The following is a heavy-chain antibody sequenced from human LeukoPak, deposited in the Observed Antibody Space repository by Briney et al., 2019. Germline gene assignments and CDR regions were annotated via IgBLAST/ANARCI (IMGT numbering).Heavy chain of an antibody. Sequence: KPSETLSLTCTVSVGSISSSSYYWGWIRQPPGKGLEWIGRIYYSGSTYYNPSLNSRVTISVDTSKNQVSLKLSSVTAADTAVYYCARLDIVVVPAGGAFDIWGQGTMVTVSS. CDR3: ARLDIVVVPAGGAFDI. J-gene: IGHJ3*02. CDR1: VGSISSSSYY. CDR2: IYYSGST. V-gene: IGHV4-39*01. D-gene: IGHD2-2*01.